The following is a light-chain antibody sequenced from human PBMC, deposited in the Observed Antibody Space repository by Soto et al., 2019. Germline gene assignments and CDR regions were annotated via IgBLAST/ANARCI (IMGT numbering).Light chain of an antibody. Sequence: DIQMTQSPSTLSASVGDRVTITCLASQSISSWLAWYQQKPGKAPKLLIYAASSLESGVPSRFSGSGSRTELTLTISSLQPDDFATYSCQEYNSYPPWTFGQGTKVEIK. CDR2: AAS. J-gene: IGKJ1*01. V-gene: IGKV1-5*01. CDR3: QEYNSYPPWT. CDR1: QSISSW.